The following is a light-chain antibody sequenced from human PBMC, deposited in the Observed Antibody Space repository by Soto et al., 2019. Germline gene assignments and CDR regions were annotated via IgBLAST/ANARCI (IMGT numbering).Light chain of an antibody. CDR2: EVS. CDR3: SSYAGSHMGVV. Sequence: QSALTQPPSASGSPGQSVTISCTGTSSDVGGYNYVSWYQQHPGKAPKLMIYEVSKRPSGVPDRFSGSKSGNTASLTVSGLQAEDEADYYCSSYAGSHMGVVFGTGTRSPS. J-gene: IGLJ1*01. V-gene: IGLV2-8*01. CDR1: SSDVGGYNY.